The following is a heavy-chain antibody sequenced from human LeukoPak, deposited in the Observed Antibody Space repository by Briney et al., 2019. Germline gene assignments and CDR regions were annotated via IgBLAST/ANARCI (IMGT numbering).Heavy chain of an antibody. CDR1: AFTFSSYW. CDR3: ARVTAVAGTSVGVDA. Sequence: GESLRLSWAPSAFTFSSYWTSWVRQAPGKGLEWVANIKPDGSEKYYVDSVKGRFTIARDNAKNSLYLQMNSLRAEDTAVYYCARVTAVAGTSVGVDAWGQGILVTVS. J-gene: IGHJ4*02. CDR2: IKPDGSEK. D-gene: IGHD6-19*01. V-gene: IGHV3-7*01.